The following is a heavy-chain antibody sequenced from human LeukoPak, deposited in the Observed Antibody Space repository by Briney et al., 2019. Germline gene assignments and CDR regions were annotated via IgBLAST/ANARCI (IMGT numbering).Heavy chain of an antibody. CDR3: GVLGITMIGGV. D-gene: IGHD3-10*02. Sequence: GGSLTLSCADSEFSFSSYAMMWVRQAAGKGLEWVSYISSSGSTIYYADSVKGPFTISRDNAKNSLYLQTNSLTAYEPAVYYCGVLGITMIGGVWGKGNTVTIST. J-gene: IGHJ6*04. V-gene: IGHV3-48*03. CDR1: EFSFSSYA. CDR2: ISSSGSTI.